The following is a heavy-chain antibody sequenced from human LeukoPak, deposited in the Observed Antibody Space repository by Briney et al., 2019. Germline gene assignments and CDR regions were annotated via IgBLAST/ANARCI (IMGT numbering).Heavy chain of an antibody. V-gene: IGHV3-30*02. CDR3: AKGRWMGDGAFDI. J-gene: IGHJ3*02. CDR2: IRYDGSNK. D-gene: IGHD3-16*01. Sequence: GGSLRLSCAASGVTFSSYGIHWVRQAPGKGLEWVAFIRYDGSNKYYADSVKGRFTISRDNSKNTLYLQMNSLRAEDTALYYCAKGRWMGDGAFDIWGQGTMVTVSS. CDR1: GVTFSSYG.